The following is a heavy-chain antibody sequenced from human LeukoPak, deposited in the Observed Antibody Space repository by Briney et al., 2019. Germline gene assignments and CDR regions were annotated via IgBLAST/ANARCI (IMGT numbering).Heavy chain of an antibody. J-gene: IGHJ3*02. CDR1: GFXSSSYV. CDR3: AKDLSSGYYDAFDI. D-gene: IGHD3-22*01. Sequence: PGGSLRLSCAASGFXSSSYVMSWVRQAPGKGQEWVSASSGSGSITYYADSVKGRFTISRDNSNNTLYLQMNSLRAEDTAVYYCAKDLSSGYYDAFDIWGQGTMVTVSS. V-gene: IGHV3-23*01. CDR2: SSGSGSIT.